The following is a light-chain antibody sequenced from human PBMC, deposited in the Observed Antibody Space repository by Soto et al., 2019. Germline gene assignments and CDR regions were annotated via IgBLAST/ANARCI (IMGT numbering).Light chain of an antibody. CDR3: SSYTSTGTPYV. CDR2: EVS. V-gene: IGLV2-14*01. Sequence: QSALTQPASVSGSPGQSITISCTGTSSDVGYYNYVSWYQQHPGKAPKVMIYEVSNRPSGVSDRFSGSKSSSTASLTISGRQADDEADYYCSSYTSTGTPYVFGTGTKVIVL. CDR1: SSDVGYYNY. J-gene: IGLJ1*01.